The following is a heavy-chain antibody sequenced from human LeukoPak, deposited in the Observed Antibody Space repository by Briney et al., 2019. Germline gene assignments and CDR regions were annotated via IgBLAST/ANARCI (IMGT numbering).Heavy chain of an antibody. V-gene: IGHV3-74*01. J-gene: IGHJ4*02. CDR3: AKVMKYYYGSGSYGDY. Sequence: PGGSLRLSCAASGFTFSTYPMNWVRQAPGKGLVWVSRINSDGSSTSYADSVKGRFTISRDNSKDTLYLQMNSLRAEDTAVYYCAKVMKYYYGSGSYGDYWGQGTLVTVSS. D-gene: IGHD3-10*01. CDR1: GFTFSTYP. CDR2: INSDGSST.